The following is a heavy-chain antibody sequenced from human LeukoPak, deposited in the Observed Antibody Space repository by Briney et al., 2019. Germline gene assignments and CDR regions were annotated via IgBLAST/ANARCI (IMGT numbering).Heavy chain of an antibody. CDR2: IDPSDSYT. J-gene: IGHJ4*02. D-gene: IGHD5-18*01. CDR1: GYSFTSYW. V-gene: IGHV5-10-1*01. CDR3: ARRDGSTYGFDY. Sequence: GESLKISCKGSGYSFTSYWISWVRQMPGKGLEWMGRIDPSDSYTDYSPSFQGHVTISADMSIGTAYLQWSSLKASDTAMYYCARRDGSTYGFDYWGQGTLVTVSS.